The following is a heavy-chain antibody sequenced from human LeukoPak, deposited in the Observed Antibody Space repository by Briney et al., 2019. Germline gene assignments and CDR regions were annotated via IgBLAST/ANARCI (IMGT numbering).Heavy chain of an antibody. V-gene: IGHV3-53*01. Sequence: RGSLRLSCAASGFTVSSNYMSWVRQAPGEGLEWGSVIYSGGSTYYADSVKGRFTISRDNSKNTLYLQMNSLRAEDTAVYYCARAYSSSSNWFDPWGQGTLVTVSS. CDR3: ARAYSSSSNWFDP. CDR1: GFTVSSNY. D-gene: IGHD6-6*01. J-gene: IGHJ5*02. CDR2: IYSGGST.